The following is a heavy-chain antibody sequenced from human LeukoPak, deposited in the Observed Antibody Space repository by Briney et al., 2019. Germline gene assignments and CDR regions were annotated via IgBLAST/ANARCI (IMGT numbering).Heavy chain of an antibody. CDR2: IYSGGST. CDR1: GFTFSSYA. J-gene: IGHJ4*02. D-gene: IGHD3-10*01. V-gene: IGHV3-53*01. CDR3: AREDMVRGVIAGSYFDY. Sequence: GGSLRLSCAASGFTFSSYAMHWVRQAPGKGLEWVAVIYSGGSTYYADSVKGRFTISRDNSKNTLYLQMNSLRAEDTAVYYCAREDMVRGVIAGSYFDYWGQGTLVTVSS.